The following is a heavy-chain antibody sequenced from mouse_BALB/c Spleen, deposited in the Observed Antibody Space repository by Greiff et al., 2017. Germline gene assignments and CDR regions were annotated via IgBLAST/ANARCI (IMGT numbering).Heavy chain of an antibody. CDR2: IRLKSNNYAT. CDR3: TREGYPYYAMDD. J-gene: IGHJ4*01. Sequence: EVKLLESGGGLVQPGGSMKLSCVASGFTFSNYWMNWVRQSPEKGLEWVAEIRLKSNNYATHYAESVKGRFTISRDDSKSSVYLQMNNLRAEDTGIYYCTREGYPYYAMDDWGQGTSGTVAA. V-gene: IGHV6-6*02. D-gene: IGHD2-2*01. CDR1: GFTFSNYW.